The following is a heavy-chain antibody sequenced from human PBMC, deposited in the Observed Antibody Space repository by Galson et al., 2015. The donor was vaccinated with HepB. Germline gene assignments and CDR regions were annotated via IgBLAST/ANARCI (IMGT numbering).Heavy chain of an antibody. Sequence: ETLSLTCAVYGGSFSGYYWSWIRQPPGKGLEWIGEINHSGSTNYNPSLKSRVTISVDTSKNQFSLKLSSVTAADTAVYYCARKDKEQWLVLSYYFDYWGQGTLVTVSS. CDR3: ARKDKEQWLVLSYYFDY. J-gene: IGHJ4*02. D-gene: IGHD6-19*01. CDR2: INHSGST. V-gene: IGHV4-34*01. CDR1: GGSFSGYY.